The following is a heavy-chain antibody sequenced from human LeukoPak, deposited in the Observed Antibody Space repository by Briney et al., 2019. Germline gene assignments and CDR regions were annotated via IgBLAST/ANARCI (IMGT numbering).Heavy chain of an antibody. V-gene: IGHV3-23*01. CDR1: GFTFSSYA. J-gene: IGHJ4*02. CDR2: ISGSGGST. Sequence: GGSLRLSCAASGFTFSSYAMSWVRQAPGKGLEWVSAISGSGGSTYYADSVKGRFSISRDNSKNTLYLQMNSLRAEDTAVYYCAKDNYGGNGALDYWGQGTLVTVSS. CDR3: AKDNYGGNGALDY. D-gene: IGHD4-23*01.